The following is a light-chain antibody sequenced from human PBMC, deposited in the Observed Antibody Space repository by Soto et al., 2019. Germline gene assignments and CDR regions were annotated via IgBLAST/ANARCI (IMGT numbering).Light chain of an antibody. Sequence: EIMLTQSPGTLSLSPGERATLSCRASQSLSGGYLAWFQQKPGQTPRLLIYSASNRATDIQDRFSGSVSGTDFTLTISRLEPEEFVVYYCQQNGSLAITFGQGTRLEIK. CDR1: QSLSGGY. J-gene: IGKJ5*01. CDR2: SAS. CDR3: QQNGSLAIT. V-gene: IGKV3-20*01.